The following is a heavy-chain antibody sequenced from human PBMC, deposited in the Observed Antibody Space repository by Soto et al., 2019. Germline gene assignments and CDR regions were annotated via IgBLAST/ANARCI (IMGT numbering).Heavy chain of an antibody. CDR1: GFTFSSYA. CDR2: ISGSGGRT. CDR3: AKFSGDYVSGWFDP. D-gene: IGHD4-17*01. J-gene: IGHJ5*02. Sequence: EVQLLESGGGLVQPGGSLRLSCAASGFTFSSYAMSWVRQAPGKGLEWVSAISGSGGRTYYADSVKGRFTISRDNSKNTLDLQMNSLRAEDTAVYYCAKFSGDYVSGWFDPWGQGALVTVSS. V-gene: IGHV3-23*01.